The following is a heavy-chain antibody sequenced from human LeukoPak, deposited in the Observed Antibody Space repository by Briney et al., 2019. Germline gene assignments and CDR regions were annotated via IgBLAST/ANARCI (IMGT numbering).Heavy chain of an antibody. D-gene: IGHD6-13*01. CDR2: IYYSGST. V-gene: IGHV4-39*07. CDR1: GGSISSSSYY. J-gene: IGHJ4*02. Sequence: SETLSLTCTVSGGSISSSSYYWGWIRQPPGKGPEWIGSIYYSGSTYYNPSLKSRVTISVDTSKTQFSLKVSSVTAADTAVYYCARAILAAPVGYYFDYWGQGTLVTVSS. CDR3: ARAILAAPVGYYFDY.